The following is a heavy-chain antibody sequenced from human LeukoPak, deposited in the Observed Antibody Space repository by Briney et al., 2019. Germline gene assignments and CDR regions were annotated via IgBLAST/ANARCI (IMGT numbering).Heavy chain of an antibody. D-gene: IGHD3-9*01. CDR1: GGSISTYY. V-gene: IGHV4-59*08. CDR3: ARHYPRWLFDF. Sequence: SETLSLTRTVSGGSISTYYWSWIRQPPGKGLEWIGYIYYSGTTNYNPSLKGRVTMSVDTSKNQFSLKLSSVTAADTAVYYCARHYPRWLFDFWGQGTLVSVSS. CDR2: IYYSGTT. J-gene: IGHJ4*02.